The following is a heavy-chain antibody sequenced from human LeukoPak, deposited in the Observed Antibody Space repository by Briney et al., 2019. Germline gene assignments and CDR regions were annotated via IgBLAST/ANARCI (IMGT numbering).Heavy chain of an antibody. CDR2: IDSSGEST. V-gene: IGHV3-23*01. J-gene: IGHJ4*02. CDR1: GFTFSSYA. Sequence: GGSLRLSCAASGFTFSSYAMSWVRQAPGKGLEWVSAIDSSGESTYYADSVKGRFTISRDNSKNTLYLQMNSLRAEDTAVYYCANRAYDSSGYYFDYWGQGTLVTVSS. D-gene: IGHD3-22*01. CDR3: ANRAYDSSGYYFDY.